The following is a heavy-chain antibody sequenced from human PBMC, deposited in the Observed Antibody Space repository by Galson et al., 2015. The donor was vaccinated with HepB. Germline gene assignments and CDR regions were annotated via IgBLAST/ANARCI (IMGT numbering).Heavy chain of an antibody. J-gene: IGHJ5*01. Sequence: SLRLSCAASGFAFDTPARRWGGQGPGRGLEWLAGITDNGDTTFYADSVKGRFTVSRDNSNNMLYLHMNSLRAEDAGLYFCAKGYGLFDSWGQGILVTVS. CDR3: AKGYGLFDS. CDR2: ITDNGDTT. V-gene: IGHV3-23*01. CDR1: GFAFDTPA. D-gene: IGHD5-18*01.